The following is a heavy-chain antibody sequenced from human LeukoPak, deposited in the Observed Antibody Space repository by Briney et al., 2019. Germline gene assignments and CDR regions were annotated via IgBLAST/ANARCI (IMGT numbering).Heavy chain of an antibody. D-gene: IGHD2-2*02. CDR1: GYTFTSYY. Sequence: ASVKVSCKASGYTFTSYYMHWVRQAPGQGLEWMGIINPSGGSTSYAQKFQGRVTMTRDTSTSTVYMEPSSLRSEDTAVYYCASGSCSSTSCYTGWFDPWGQGTLVTVSS. CDR2: INPSGGST. J-gene: IGHJ5*02. V-gene: IGHV1-46*03. CDR3: ASGSCSSTSCYTGWFDP.